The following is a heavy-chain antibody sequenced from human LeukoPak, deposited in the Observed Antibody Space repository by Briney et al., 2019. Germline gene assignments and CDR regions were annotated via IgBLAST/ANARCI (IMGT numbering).Heavy chain of an antibody. CDR3: ARHKGGSGWYFDY. CDR2: IYPGDSDT. V-gene: IGHV5-51*01. J-gene: IGHJ4*02. Sequence: GESLKISCKGSGYSFTTYWIVWVRRMPGKGLECMGFIYPGDSDTRYSPSFQGQVTISADKSISTAYLQWSSLKASDTAMYYCARHKGGSGWYFDYWGQGTLVTVSS. CDR1: GYSFTTYW. D-gene: IGHD6-19*01.